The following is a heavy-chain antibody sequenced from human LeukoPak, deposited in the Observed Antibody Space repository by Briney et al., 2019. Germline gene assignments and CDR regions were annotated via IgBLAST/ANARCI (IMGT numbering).Heavy chain of an antibody. J-gene: IGHJ4*02. CDR1: GYTFTDYY. Sequence: ASVKVSCKASGYTFTDYYIHWVRQAPGQGLEWMGWINPNSGGTNYAQKFQGKVTMTRDTAISTAYMELSRLRSDDTAVYYCARGALPNYYDSSGYYYEDYWGQGTLVTVSS. V-gene: IGHV1-2*02. D-gene: IGHD3-22*01. CDR2: INPNSGGT. CDR3: ARGALPNYYDSSGYYYEDY.